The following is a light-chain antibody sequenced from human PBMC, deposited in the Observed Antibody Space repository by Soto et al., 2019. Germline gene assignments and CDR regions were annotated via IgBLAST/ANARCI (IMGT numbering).Light chain of an antibody. V-gene: IGKV3-20*01. CDR1: QSITSSY. CDR2: GVS. J-gene: IGKJ3*01. CDR3: QQYGSSPGCS. Sequence: EIVLTQSPGTLSLSPGERATLSCRASQSITSSYLAWYQQKPGQAPRLLMYGVSTRATGIPGRFSGSGSGTDFILTISRLEPVDFAVYYCQQYGSSPGCSFGPGTKVEIK.